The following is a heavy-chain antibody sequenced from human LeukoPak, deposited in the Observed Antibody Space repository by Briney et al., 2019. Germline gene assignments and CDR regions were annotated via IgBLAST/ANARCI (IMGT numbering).Heavy chain of an antibody. CDR1: GGSISRYY. D-gene: IGHD6-19*01. CDR2: INHSGST. J-gene: IGHJ4*02. Sequence: SETLSLTCTVSGGSISRYYWSWLRQPPGKGVEWIGEINHSGSTNYNPSLKSRVTISVDTSKNQFSLKLSSVTAADTAVYYCAREDTGAVAGNFHWGQGTLVTVSS. CDR3: AREDTGAVAGNFH. V-gene: IGHV4-34*01.